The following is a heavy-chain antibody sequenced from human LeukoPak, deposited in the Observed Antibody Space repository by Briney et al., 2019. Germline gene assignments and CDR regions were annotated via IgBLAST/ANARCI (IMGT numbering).Heavy chain of an antibody. V-gene: IGHV1-2*02. D-gene: IGHD2-2*01. CDR2: INPNSGCT. CDR1: GYTFTGYF. J-gene: IGHJ4*02. Sequence: ASVKVSCKASGYTFTGYFMHWVRQAPGQGLGWMGWINPNSGCTNYAQKFQGRVTMTGGTSISTAYMDLSSLRSDDTAVYYCARGGGTESFFVPFDYWGQGTLVTVSS. CDR3: ARGGGTESFFVPFDY.